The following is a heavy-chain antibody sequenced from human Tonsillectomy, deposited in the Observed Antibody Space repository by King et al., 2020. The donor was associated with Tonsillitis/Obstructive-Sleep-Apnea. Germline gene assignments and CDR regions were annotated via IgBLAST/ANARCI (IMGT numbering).Heavy chain of an antibody. D-gene: IGHD3-22*01. J-gene: IGHJ2*01. Sequence: QLQESGPGLVKPSETLSRTCTVSGGSISSYYWSWIRQPPGKGLEWIGYIYYSGSTNYNPSLKSRVTISVDTSKNQFSLKLSSVTAADTAVYYCARGVGDSSGYSDWYFDLWGRGTLVTVSS. V-gene: IGHV4-59*08. CDR1: GGSISSYY. CDR2: IYYSGST. CDR3: ARGVGDSSGYSDWYFDL.